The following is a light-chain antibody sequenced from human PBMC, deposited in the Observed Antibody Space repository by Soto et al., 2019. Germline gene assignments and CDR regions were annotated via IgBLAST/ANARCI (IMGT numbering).Light chain of an antibody. Sequence: DILLTQSPGTLCLGPGYRSSRSCRASQSVSNNYLAWYQQKPGQAPRLLIYGASNRATGIPDRLSGSGCGTEFTLTISRVAPEDFAVYYCQQYGSSGTFGQGTKVDIK. CDR2: GAS. CDR1: QSVSNNY. CDR3: QQYGSSGT. J-gene: IGKJ1*01. V-gene: IGKV3-20*01.